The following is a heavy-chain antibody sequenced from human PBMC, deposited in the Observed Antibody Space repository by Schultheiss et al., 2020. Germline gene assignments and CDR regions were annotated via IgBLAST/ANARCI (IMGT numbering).Heavy chain of an antibody. D-gene: IGHD6-13*01. J-gene: IGHJ4*02. CDR2: ISGSGGST. Sequence: GESLKISCAASGFTFSSYAMSWVRQAPGKGLEWVSAISGSGGSTYYADSVKGRFTISRDNSKNTLYLQMNSLRAEDTAVYYCAAEPTGYSSSWYYIDSWGQGTRVTVSS. CDR1: GFTFSSYA. V-gene: IGHV3-23*01. CDR3: AAEPTGYSSSWYYIDS.